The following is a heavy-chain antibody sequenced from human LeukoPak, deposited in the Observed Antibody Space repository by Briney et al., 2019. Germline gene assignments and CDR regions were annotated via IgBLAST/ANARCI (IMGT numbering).Heavy chain of an antibody. Sequence: ASVKVSCKASGYTFTGYYMYWVRQAPGQGLEWMGWISAYNGNTNYAQKLQGRVTMTTDTSTSTAYMELRSLRSDDTAVYYCARDKYYDILTGCGYWGQGTLVTVSS. D-gene: IGHD3-9*01. J-gene: IGHJ4*02. CDR3: ARDKYYDILTGCGY. CDR1: GYTFTGYY. CDR2: ISAYNGNT. V-gene: IGHV1-18*04.